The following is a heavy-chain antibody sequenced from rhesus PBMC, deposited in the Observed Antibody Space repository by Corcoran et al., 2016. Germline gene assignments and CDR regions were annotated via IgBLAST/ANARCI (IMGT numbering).Heavy chain of an antibody. CDR2: IYWEDDK. D-gene: IGHD2-15*01. V-gene: IGHV2-1*01. Sequence: QVTLKESGPALVKPTQTLTLTCILSGFSLNTTGMGVGWIRQPPGKTLEWLEHIYWEDDKRLSKSLKSRLTNSKNTSKNQVVLTMTNMDPVDTATYYCTRYLRSNFYFDYWGQGVLVTVSS. CDR3: TRYLRSNFYFDY. CDR1: GFSLNTTGMG. J-gene: IGHJ4*01.